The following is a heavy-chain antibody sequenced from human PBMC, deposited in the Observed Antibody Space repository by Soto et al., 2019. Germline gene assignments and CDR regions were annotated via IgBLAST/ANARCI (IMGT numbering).Heavy chain of an antibody. J-gene: IGHJ4*02. CDR2: IYYSGST. CDR3: ARGAYYYDSSGYYIIFDY. V-gene: IGHV4-59*01. D-gene: IGHD3-22*01. CDR1: GGSISSYY. Sequence: SETLSLTCTVSGGSISSYYWSWIRQPPGKGLEWIGYIYYSGSTNYNPSLKSRVTISVDTSKNQFSLKLSSVTAADTAVYYCARGAYYYDSSGYYIIFDYWGQGTLVTVSS.